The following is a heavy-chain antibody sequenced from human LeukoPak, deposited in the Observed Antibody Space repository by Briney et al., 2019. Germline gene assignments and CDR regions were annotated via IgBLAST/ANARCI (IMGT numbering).Heavy chain of an antibody. CDR3: ARAFPEGFCSSTSCLEGFDF. J-gene: IGHJ4*02. D-gene: IGHD2-2*01. CDR1: GFTVSSNY. Sequence: PGGSLRLSCAASGFTVSSNYMGWVRQAPGKGLEWVSVIYSGGSTYYADSVKGRFTISRDNSKNTLYLQMNSLRAEDTAVYYCARAFPEGFCSSTSCLEGFDFWGQGSLVTVSS. CDR2: IYSGGST. V-gene: IGHV3-53*01.